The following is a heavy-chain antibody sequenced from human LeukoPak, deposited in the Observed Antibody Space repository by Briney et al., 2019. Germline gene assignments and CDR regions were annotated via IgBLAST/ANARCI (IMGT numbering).Heavy chain of an antibody. D-gene: IGHD3-22*01. CDR2: INPSGGST. CDR1: GYTFTGSY. Sequence: ASVKVSCKASGYTFTGSYMHWVRQAPGQGLEWMGIINPSGGSTSYAQKFQGRVTMTRDTSTSTVYMELSSLRSEDTALYYCARVKPHYYDSSGYSHFDYWGQGTLVTVSS. V-gene: IGHV1-46*01. CDR3: ARVKPHYYDSSGYSHFDY. J-gene: IGHJ4*02.